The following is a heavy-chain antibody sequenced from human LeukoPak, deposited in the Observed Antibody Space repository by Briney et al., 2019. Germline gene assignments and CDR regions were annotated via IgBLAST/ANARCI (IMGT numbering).Heavy chain of an antibody. D-gene: IGHD3-3*01. CDR2: IYYSGST. CDR1: GGAISSYY. J-gene: IGHJ4*02. V-gene: IGHV4-59*01. Sequence: SETLSLTGSVSGGAISSYYWSWIRQPPGKGLEGRGYIYYSGSTNYNPSHKSRVPISVDPSKNQFSLTLSSVTAPDTAVYYCATAIDFWSGYGRGYFDYWGQGTLVTVSS. CDR3: ATAIDFWSGYGRGYFDY.